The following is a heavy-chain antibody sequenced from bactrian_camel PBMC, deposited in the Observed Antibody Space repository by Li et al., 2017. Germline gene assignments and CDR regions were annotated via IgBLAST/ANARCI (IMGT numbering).Heavy chain of an antibody. V-gene: IGHV3S68*01. Sequence: HVQLVESGGGSVQAGGSLRLSCTASGHTYSSFCMGWFRQAPGKEREGIVFVDSDETPTYEDAVKGRFTISKDSTKETLYLQMNNLKPEDTAMYYCAARRVTESWISDGPKRWIVSNYDNWGQGTQVTVS. CDR2: FVDSDETP. CDR3: AARRVTESWISDGPKRWIVSNYDN. CDR1: GHTYSSFC. D-gene: IGHD6*01. J-gene: IGHJ4*01.